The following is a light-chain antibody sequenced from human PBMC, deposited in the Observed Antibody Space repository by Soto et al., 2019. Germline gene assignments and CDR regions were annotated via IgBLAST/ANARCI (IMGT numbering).Light chain of an antibody. CDR1: SSDVGGYNY. CDR3: CAYAGSSTLV. J-gene: IGLJ2*01. V-gene: IGLV2-11*01. CDR2: DVS. Sequence: QSVLTQPRSVSGSPGQSVTISCTGTSSDVGGYNYVSWYQQHPGKAPKLMIYDVSKRPSGVPDRFSGSKSGNTASLTISGLQAEDEADYYCCAYAGSSTLVFGGGTKLTVL.